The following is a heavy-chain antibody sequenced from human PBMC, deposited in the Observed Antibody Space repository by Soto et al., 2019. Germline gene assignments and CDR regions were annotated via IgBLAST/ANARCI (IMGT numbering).Heavy chain of an antibody. Sequence: GASVKVSCKASGYTFTSYGISWVRQAPGQGLEWMGWISAYNGNTNYAQKLQGRVTMTTDTSTSTAYMELRSLRSDDTAVYYCARVGYSSGWHSGYYYPGMDVWGQGTTVNVSS. CDR1: GYTFTSYG. CDR2: ISAYNGNT. D-gene: IGHD6-19*01. CDR3: ARVGYSSGWHSGYYYPGMDV. J-gene: IGHJ6*02. V-gene: IGHV1-18*01.